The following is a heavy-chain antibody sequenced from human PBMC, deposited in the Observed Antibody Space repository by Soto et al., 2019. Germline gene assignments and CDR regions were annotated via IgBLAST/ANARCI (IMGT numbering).Heavy chain of an antibody. J-gene: IGHJ6*02. Sequence: ASVKVSCKASGYTFTSYGISWVRQAPGQGLEWMGWISAYNGNTNYAQKLQGRVTMTTDTSTSTAYMELRSLRSDDTAVYQCARDPTXYDFWGGGGYYYYGMDVWGQGTTVTVSS. D-gene: IGHD3-3*01. CDR2: ISAYNGNT. V-gene: IGHV1-18*04. CDR3: ARDPTXYDFWGGGGYYYYGMDV. CDR1: GYTFTSYG.